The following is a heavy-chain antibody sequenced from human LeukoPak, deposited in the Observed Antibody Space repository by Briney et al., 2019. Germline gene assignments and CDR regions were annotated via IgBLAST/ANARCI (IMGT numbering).Heavy chain of an antibody. J-gene: IGHJ4*02. D-gene: IGHD2-2*01. V-gene: IGHV3-15*01. CDR3: TADLPGGLCSATTCSFDY. Sequence: GGSLRLSCVASGISFRDAWMSWVRQAPGKGLEWVGRVKSAPAGGAIDYAAPVKGRFTISRDDSKNTLWLQMNSLTTEDTALYYRTADLPGGLCSATTCSFDYWGQGSLVTVSS. CDR2: VKSAPAGGAI. CDR1: GISFRDAW.